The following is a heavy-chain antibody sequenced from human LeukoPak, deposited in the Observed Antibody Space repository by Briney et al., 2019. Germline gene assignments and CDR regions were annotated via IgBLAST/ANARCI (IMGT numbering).Heavy chain of an antibody. CDR1: GGSISSGDYY. Sequence: SETLSLTCTVSGGSISSGDYYWSWIRQPPGKGLEWIGYIYYSGSTYYNPSLKSRVTISVDTSKNQFSLKLSSVTAADTAVYYCARDPLTIRGSSFDLWGRGTLVTVSS. CDR3: ARDPLTIRGSSFDL. CDR2: IYYSGST. V-gene: IGHV4-30-4*08. J-gene: IGHJ2*01. D-gene: IGHD3-3*02.